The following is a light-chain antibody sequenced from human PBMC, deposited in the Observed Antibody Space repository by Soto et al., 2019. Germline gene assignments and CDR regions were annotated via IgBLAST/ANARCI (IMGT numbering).Light chain of an antibody. Sequence: DIQLTQSPSFLSASVGDRVTITCRASQGISGYLAWYQQKPGKAPKLLIYAASTLQSGVPSRFSGSGSGTEFTLTISSLQPDDFATYYCQQYNSYSGTFGQGTKV. CDR1: QGISGY. J-gene: IGKJ1*01. CDR3: QQYNSYSGT. CDR2: AAS. V-gene: IGKV1-9*01.